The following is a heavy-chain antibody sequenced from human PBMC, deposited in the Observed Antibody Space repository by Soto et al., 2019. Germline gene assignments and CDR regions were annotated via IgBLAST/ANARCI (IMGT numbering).Heavy chain of an antibody. CDR2: IYYSGST. J-gene: IGHJ4*02. CDR1: GGSISSYY. Sequence: SETLSLTCTVSGGSISSYYWSWIRQPPGKGLEWIGYIYYSGSTNYNPSLKSRVTISVDTSKNQFSLKLSSVTAADTAVYYCARARLWFGELTYCDYWGQGTLVTVS. CDR3: ARARLWFGELTYCDY. D-gene: IGHD3-10*01. V-gene: IGHV4-59*01.